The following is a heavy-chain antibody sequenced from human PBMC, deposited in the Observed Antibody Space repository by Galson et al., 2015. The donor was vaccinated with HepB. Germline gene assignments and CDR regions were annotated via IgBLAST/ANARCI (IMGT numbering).Heavy chain of an antibody. CDR1: GFTFGSYG. CDR3: ARTRSRGIIGHSYYFDY. J-gene: IGHJ4*02. V-gene: IGHV3-30*04. Sequence: SLRLSCAASGFTFGSYGVHWVRQAPGKGLEGVAGILSDGSNKQYADSGTGRLTISRDNSKNTLYLQMNSLRGEDTAVYYCARTRSRGIIGHSYYFDYWGQGTLVTV. D-gene: IGHD3-10*01. CDR2: ILSDGSNK.